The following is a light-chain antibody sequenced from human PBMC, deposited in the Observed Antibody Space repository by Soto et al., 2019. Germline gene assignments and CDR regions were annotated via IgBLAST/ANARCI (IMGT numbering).Light chain of an antibody. J-gene: IGKJ1*01. Sequence: ILMTQSPATLSVSPGERATLSCRASQSVSNNLAWYQQKPGQAPRLLIYDASTRATGIPARFSGSGSGTAFTLTIIGLQSEDFAVYYCQQDSTWPPWTVGQGTKVEIK. CDR2: DAS. V-gene: IGKV3-15*01. CDR3: QQDSTWPPWT. CDR1: QSVSNN.